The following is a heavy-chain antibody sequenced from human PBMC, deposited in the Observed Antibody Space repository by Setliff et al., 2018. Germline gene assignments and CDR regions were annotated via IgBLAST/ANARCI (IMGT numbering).Heavy chain of an antibody. CDR2: VSAYNGNT. CDR3: ARDASYNFWSGYRGAFDY. D-gene: IGHD3-3*01. V-gene: IGHV1-18*01. Sequence: ASVKVSCKASGYTFTSYAFSWVRQAPGQGLEWMGWVSAYNGNTNYAQKFQGRVTMTRDTSTSTVYMELSSLRSEDTAVYYCARDASYNFWSGYRGAFDYWGQGTLVTVSS. CDR1: GYTFTSYA. J-gene: IGHJ4*02.